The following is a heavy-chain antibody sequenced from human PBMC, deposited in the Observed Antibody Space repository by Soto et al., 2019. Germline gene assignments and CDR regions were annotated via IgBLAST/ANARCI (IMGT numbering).Heavy chain of an antibody. CDR2: INHSGST. CDR1: GGSFSGYY. D-gene: IGHD6-19*01. J-gene: IGHJ1*01. CDR3: ARGRHGSGWYYGYFQH. Sequence: QVQLQQWGAGLLKPSETLSLTCAVYGGSFSGYYWSWIRQPPGKGLEWIGEINHSGSTNYNPSLKSRVTISVDTSKNQFSLKLSSVTAADTAVYYCARGRHGSGWYYGYFQHWGQGTLVTVSS. V-gene: IGHV4-34*01.